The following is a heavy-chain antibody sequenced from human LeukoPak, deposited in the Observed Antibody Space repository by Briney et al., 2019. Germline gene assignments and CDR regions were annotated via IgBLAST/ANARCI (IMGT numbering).Heavy chain of an antibody. J-gene: IGHJ6*02. Sequence: GGSLRLSCAASGFTFSSYAMHWVRQAPGKGLEWVAVISYDGSNKYYADSVKGRSTISRDNSKNTLYLQMNSLRAEDTAVYYCARDQSYGSGSYYRYYYYGMDVWGQGTTVTVSS. CDR1: GFTFSSYA. CDR3: ARDQSYGSGSYYRYYYYGMDV. D-gene: IGHD3-10*01. V-gene: IGHV3-30*04. CDR2: ISYDGSNK.